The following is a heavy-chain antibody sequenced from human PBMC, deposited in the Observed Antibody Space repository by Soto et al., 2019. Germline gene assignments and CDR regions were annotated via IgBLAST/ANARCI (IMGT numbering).Heavy chain of an antibody. CDR2: IYTIGSS. Sequence: VQLVESGGGLIQPGGSLRLSCEASGFTVSSNHMTWVRQAPGKGLEWVSVIYTIGSSYYAEAVKGRFTLSRDNSKNSLYLQMNRMTIEDTAVYYCARGGERFDHWGQGTLVTVSS. V-gene: IGHV3-53*01. CDR3: ARGGERFDH. CDR1: GFTVSSNH. J-gene: IGHJ4*02.